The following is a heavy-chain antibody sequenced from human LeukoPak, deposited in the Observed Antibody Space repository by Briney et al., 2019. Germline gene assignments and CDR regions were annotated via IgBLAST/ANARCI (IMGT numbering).Heavy chain of an antibody. D-gene: IGHD1-26*01. J-gene: IGHJ3*02. CDR1: GFTFSSYA. CDR2: ISYDGSNK. CDR3: AKDRWAWEAFDI. V-gene: IGHV3-30-3*01. Sequence: GRSLRLSCAASGFTFSSYAMHWVRQAPGKGLEWVAVISYDGSNKYYADSVKGRFTISRDNSKNTLYLQMNSLRAEDTAVYYCAKDRWAWEAFDIWGQGTMVTVSS.